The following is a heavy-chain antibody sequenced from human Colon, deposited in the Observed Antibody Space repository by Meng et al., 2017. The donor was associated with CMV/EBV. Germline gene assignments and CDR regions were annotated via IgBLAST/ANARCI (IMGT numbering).Heavy chain of an antibody. CDR3: VRDQRVVRNWFDP. J-gene: IGHJ5*02. CDR1: GFTFEDYG. CDR2: INVDGSYT. Sequence: GGSLRLSCVGSGFTFEDYGMGWVRQAPGKGLVWVSRINVDGSYTSYADSVKGRFTISRDNAKNTLYLQMNSLRAEDTAVYYCVRDQRVVRNWFDPWGQGTLVTVSS. V-gene: IGHV3-74*01. D-gene: IGHD2-2*01.